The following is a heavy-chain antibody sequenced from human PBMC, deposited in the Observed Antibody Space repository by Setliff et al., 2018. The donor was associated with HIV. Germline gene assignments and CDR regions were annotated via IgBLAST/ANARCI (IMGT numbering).Heavy chain of an antibody. CDR3: AKSGGLAAAGTVHFDY. V-gene: IGHV3-21*04. D-gene: IGHD6-13*01. CDR2: ISSSNSYK. Sequence: GGSLRLSCAASGFTFNSYSMNWVRQAPGKGLEWVSSISSSNSYKHYADSVKGRFTISRDNSKNTLYLQMNSLRAEDTAVYYCAKSGGLAAAGTVHFDYWGQGTLVTVSS. J-gene: IGHJ4*02. CDR1: GFTFNSYS.